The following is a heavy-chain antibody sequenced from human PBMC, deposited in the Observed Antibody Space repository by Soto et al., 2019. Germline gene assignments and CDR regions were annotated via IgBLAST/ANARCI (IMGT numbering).Heavy chain of an antibody. CDR3: ARETETHAFDI. D-gene: IGHD2-21*02. Sequence: QLQLQESGSGLVKPSQTLSLTCAVSGGSISSGGYSWSWIRQPPGKGLEWVGYIHHSGSTYYNPSLKCRMTISVDRSKNQFSLKLGSVTAADTAVYYCARETETHAFDIWGQGTMVTVSS. V-gene: IGHV4-30-2*01. CDR1: GGSISSGGYS. CDR2: IHHSGST. J-gene: IGHJ3*02.